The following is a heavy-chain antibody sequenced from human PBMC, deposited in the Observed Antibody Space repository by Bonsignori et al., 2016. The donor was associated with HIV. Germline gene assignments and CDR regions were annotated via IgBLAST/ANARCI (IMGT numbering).Heavy chain of an antibody. CDR3: AKGSTVSSGYSDDAFDI. Sequence: GGSLRLSCAASGFTFDDYTMHWVRQAPGKGLEWVSLISWDGGSTYYADSVKGRFTISRDNSKNSLYLQMNSLRTEDTALYYCAKGSTVSSGYSDDAFDIWGQGTMVTVSS. J-gene: IGHJ3*02. CDR1: GFTFDDYT. CDR2: ISWDGGST. D-gene: IGHD3-22*01. V-gene: IGHV3-43*01.